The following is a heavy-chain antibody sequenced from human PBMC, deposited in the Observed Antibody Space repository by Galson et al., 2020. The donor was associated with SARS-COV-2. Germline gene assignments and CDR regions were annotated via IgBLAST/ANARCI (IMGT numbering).Heavy chain of an antibody. D-gene: IGHD3-3*01. V-gene: IGHV1-46*03. CDR2: INPSGGST. J-gene: IGHJ6*02. CDR1: GYTFTSYY. CDR3: AREGREREYYDCWSGYAPPTDV. Sequence: ASVKVSCKASGYTFTSYYMHWVRQAPGQGLEWMGIINPSGGSTSYAQKFQGRVTMTTDTSTSTVYMELSSLRSEDTAVYYCAREGREREYYDCWSGYAPPTDVWGQGTTVTVSS.